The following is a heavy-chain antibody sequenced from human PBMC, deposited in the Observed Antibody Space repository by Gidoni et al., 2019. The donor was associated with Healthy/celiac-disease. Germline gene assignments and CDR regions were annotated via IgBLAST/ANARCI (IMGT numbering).Heavy chain of an antibody. J-gene: IGHJ4*02. CDR1: GGSFSGYS. CDR2: SNHSGST. V-gene: IGHV4-34*01. Sequence: QVQLQQWGAGLLKPSETLFLTCAVYGGSFSGYSWCWSRQPPGKGLEWIGESNHSGSTNYNPSRKSRVTRSVDTSKNQFSLKLSSVTAADTAVYYCARGVLLWFGELFHFDYWGQGTLVTVSS. CDR3: ARGVLLWFGELFHFDY. D-gene: IGHD3-10*01.